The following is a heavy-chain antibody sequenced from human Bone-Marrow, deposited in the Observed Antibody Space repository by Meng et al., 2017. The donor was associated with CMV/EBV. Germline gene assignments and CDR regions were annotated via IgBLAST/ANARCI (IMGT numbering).Heavy chain of an antibody. CDR3: ARVVYDSSGYYFYYYYYGMDV. CDR1: A. CDR2: TYYRSKWYN. V-gene: IGHV6-1*01. J-gene: IGHJ6*02. Sequence: AWNWIRQSPSRGLEWLGRTYYRSKWYNDYAVSVKSRITINPDTSKNQFSLQLNSVTPEDTAVYYCARVVYDSSGYYFYYYYYGMDVWGQGTTVTVSS. D-gene: IGHD3-22*01.